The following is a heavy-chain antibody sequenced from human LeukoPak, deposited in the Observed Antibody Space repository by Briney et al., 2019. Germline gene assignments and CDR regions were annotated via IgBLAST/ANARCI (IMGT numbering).Heavy chain of an antibody. D-gene: IGHD6-13*01. Sequence: GGSLRLSCAASGFTFSDYGMDWVRQAPGKGLEWVAVIWYDGSNKYYADSVKGRFTLSRDNSKNTLFLQMNSLRPEDTAVYFCARDLTQLALFDYWGQGTLVTVSS. CDR1: GFTFSDYG. V-gene: IGHV3-33*01. J-gene: IGHJ4*02. CDR2: IWYDGSNK. CDR3: ARDLTQLALFDY.